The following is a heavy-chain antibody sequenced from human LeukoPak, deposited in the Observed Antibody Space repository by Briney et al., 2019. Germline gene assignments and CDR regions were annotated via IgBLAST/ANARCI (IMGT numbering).Heavy chain of an antibody. CDR2: IYHSGST. Sequence: SETLSLTCTVSGYSISSGYYWGWIRQPPGKGLEWIGSIYHSGSTYYNPSLKSRVTISVDTSKNQFSLKLSSVTAADTAVYYCARVSYYYDSSAQVLYFDYWGQGTLVTVSS. J-gene: IGHJ4*02. V-gene: IGHV4-38-2*02. CDR1: GYSISSGYY. D-gene: IGHD3-22*01. CDR3: ARVSYYYDSSAQVLYFDY.